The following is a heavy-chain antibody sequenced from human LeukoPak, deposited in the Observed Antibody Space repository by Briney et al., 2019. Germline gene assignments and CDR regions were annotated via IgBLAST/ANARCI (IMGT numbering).Heavy chain of an antibody. CDR3: AVTHSSGWYLHFDY. V-gene: IGHV4-59*08. CDR1: GGSISSYY. CDR2: IYYSGST. D-gene: IGHD6-19*01. Sequence: SETLSLTCTVSGGSISSYYWSWIRQPPGKGLEWIGYIYYSGSTNYNPSLKSRVTISVDTSKNQFSLKLSSVTAADTAVYYCAVTHSSGWYLHFDYWGQGTLVTVSS. J-gene: IGHJ4*02.